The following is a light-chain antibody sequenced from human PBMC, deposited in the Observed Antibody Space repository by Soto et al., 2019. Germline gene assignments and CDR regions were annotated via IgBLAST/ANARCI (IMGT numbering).Light chain of an antibody. Sequence: DIQMTHSPSTLSASVLYRVTITFRSSQSISSWLAWYQQKPGKAPKLLIYKTSSLESGVPSRFSGSGSGTESTLTISSLQPDDFATYYCQQYNSYSPLNFGGGTKVDIK. CDR1: QSISSW. CDR2: KTS. J-gene: IGKJ4*01. CDR3: QQYNSYSPLN. V-gene: IGKV1-5*03.